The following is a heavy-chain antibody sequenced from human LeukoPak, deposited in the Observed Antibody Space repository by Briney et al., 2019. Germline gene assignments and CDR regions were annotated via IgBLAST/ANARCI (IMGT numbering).Heavy chain of an antibody. CDR3: ARDSGTTGEVKFDP. D-gene: IGHD3-10*01. CDR1: GGSISNYY. V-gene: IGHV4-4*07. J-gene: IGHJ5*02. CDR2: IYSRVT. Sequence: SETLSLTCTVSGGSISNYYLSWIRQPAGKGLEWIGRIYSRVTTYNPSLKSRVTMSADTSRNHVSLTLNTVTAADTAVYYCARDSGTTGEVKFDPWGQGTLVTVSS.